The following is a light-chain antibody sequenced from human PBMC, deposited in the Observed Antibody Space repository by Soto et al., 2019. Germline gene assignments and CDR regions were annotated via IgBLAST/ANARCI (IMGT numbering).Light chain of an antibody. CDR2: DVS. J-gene: IGLJ3*02. CDR3: CSYGGSYTWV. Sequence: QSALTQPRSVSGSPGQSVTISCTGTSSDVGYYNYVSWYQQHPGKAPKLMIYDVSKRPSGVPDRFSGSKSGNTASLTISGLQAEYEADYYFCSYGGSYTWVFGGGTKLTVL. CDR1: SSDVGYYNY. V-gene: IGLV2-11*01.